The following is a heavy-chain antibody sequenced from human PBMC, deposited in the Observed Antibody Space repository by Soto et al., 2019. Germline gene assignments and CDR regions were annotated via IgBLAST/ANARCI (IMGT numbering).Heavy chain of an antibody. V-gene: IGHV3-23*01. Sequence: GGSLRLSCTASGFTFTSYGMGWVRQAPGKGLQWVSTIRGDGGQAHYTDSVKGRFSISRDNSKNTVYLQMDSLGAEDTAMYFCARDVGLDSDDFFAYWGQGTQVTVSS. CDR2: IRGDGGQA. D-gene: IGHD3-9*01. CDR1: GFTFTSYG. J-gene: IGHJ4*02. CDR3: ARDVGLDSDDFFAY.